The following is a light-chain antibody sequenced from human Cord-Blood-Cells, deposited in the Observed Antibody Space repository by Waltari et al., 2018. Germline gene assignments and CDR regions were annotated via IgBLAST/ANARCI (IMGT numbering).Light chain of an antibody. J-gene: IGLJ2*01. CDR3: SSYTSSSTLVV. V-gene: IGLV2-14*01. CDR1: SSDVGGYNY. CDR2: EVS. Sequence: QSALTQPASVSGSPGQSITISCTGTSSDVGGYNYVSWYQRHPGKAPKRMIYEVSNRASGVSNRFSGSKSGNSASLTSSGLQAEDEADYYCSSYTSSSTLVVFGGGTKLTVL.